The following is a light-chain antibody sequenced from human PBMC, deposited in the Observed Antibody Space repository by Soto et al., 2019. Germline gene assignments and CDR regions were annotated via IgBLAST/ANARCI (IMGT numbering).Light chain of an antibody. CDR1: NSDVGIYDF. Sequence: QSVLTQPASVSGTPGQSITISCTGSNSDVGIYDFVSWYQHHPGRAPKLIVSEVSHRPSGVSNRFSGSKSGNTASLTISGLQSEDEADYYCISSAPSRTVVFGTGTKDTVL. V-gene: IGLV2-14*01. CDR2: EVS. J-gene: IGLJ1*01. CDR3: ISSAPSRTVV.